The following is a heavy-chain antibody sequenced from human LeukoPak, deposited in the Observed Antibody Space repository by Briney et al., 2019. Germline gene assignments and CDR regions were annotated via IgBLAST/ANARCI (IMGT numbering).Heavy chain of an antibody. D-gene: IGHD3-16*02. CDR2: ISGSGTNT. V-gene: IGHV3-23*01. Sequence: GGSLRLSCAASGFTFSSYAMNWVRQAPGKGLEWVSGISGSGTNTYYADSVKGRFTISRDNSKNTLYLQMNSLRAEDTAVYYCARASGVWGSYRHWGQGTLVTVSS. CDR1: GFTFSSYA. CDR3: ARASGVWGSYRH. J-gene: IGHJ4*02.